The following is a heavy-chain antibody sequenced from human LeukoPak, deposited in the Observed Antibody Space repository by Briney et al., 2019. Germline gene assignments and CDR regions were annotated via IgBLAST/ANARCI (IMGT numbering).Heavy chain of an antibody. CDR3: ARGFVAAAGDYNWFDP. Sequence: ASVKVSCKASGYTFTSYDINWVRQATGQGLEWMGWMNPNSGNTGYAQKFQGRVTITRNTSISTAYMELSSLRSEDTAVYYCARGFVAAAGDYNWFDPWGQGTLVTGSS. CDR1: GYTFTSYD. CDR2: MNPNSGNT. D-gene: IGHD6-13*01. V-gene: IGHV1-8*03. J-gene: IGHJ5*02.